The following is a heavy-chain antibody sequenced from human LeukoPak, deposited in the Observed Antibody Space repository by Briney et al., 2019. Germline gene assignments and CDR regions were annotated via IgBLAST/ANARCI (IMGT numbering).Heavy chain of an antibody. CDR3: ARSSREVATIYYYYGMDV. CDR2: ISYDGSNK. J-gene: IGHJ6*02. V-gene: IGHV3-30*04. D-gene: IGHD5-12*01. CDR1: GFTFSSYA. Sequence: PGGSLRLSCAASGFTFSSYAMHWVREAPGKGLEWVAVISYDGSNKYYADSVKGRFTISRDNSKNTLYLQMNSLSAEDTAVYYCARSSREVATIYYYYGMDVWGQGTTVTVSS.